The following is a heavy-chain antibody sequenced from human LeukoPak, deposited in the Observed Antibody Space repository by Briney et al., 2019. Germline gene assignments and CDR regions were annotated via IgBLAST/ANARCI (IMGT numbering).Heavy chain of an antibody. V-gene: IGHV5-51*01. CDR3: ARQGRIDWEILPWFDP. Sequence: GESLKISRKGSGYSFTRHLIGWVRQMPGKGLEWVGIIYPGDSDTRYSPSFQCQVTISADKSITTAYLQWSSLKASDTALYYCARQGRIDWEILPWFDPWGQGTLVTVSS. CDR1: GYSFTRHL. CDR2: IYPGDSDT. D-gene: IGHD2/OR15-2a*01. J-gene: IGHJ5*02.